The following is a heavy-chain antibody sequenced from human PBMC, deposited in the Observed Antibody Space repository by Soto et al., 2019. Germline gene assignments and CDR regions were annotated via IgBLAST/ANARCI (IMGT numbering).Heavy chain of an antibody. Sequence: EVQLVESGGGLVQPGGSLRLSCAASGFTFSSYWMHWVRQAPGKGLVWVSRINSDGSSTSYADSVKGRFTISRDNAKNKLYLQMNSLRAEDTAVYYCARDFSSLITFGGVFVGGGWFDPWGQGTLVTVSS. J-gene: IGHJ5*02. D-gene: IGHD3-16*02. V-gene: IGHV3-74*01. CDR3: ARDFSSLITFGGVFVGGGWFDP. CDR2: INSDGSST. CDR1: GFTFSSYW.